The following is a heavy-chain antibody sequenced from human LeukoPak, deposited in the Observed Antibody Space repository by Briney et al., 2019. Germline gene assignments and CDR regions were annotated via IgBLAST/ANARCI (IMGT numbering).Heavy chain of an antibody. CDR1: GGSISSGSYY. V-gene: IGHV4-61*02. Sequence: SQTLSLTCTVSGGSISSGSYYWSWIRQPAGKGLEWIGRIYTSGSTNYNPSLKSRVTISVDTSKNQFSLKPSSVTAADTAVYYCARAGYCSSTSCYTGYYYYYMDVWGKGTTVTVSS. CDR2: IYTSGST. J-gene: IGHJ6*03. D-gene: IGHD2-2*02. CDR3: ARAGYCSSTSCYTGYYYYYMDV.